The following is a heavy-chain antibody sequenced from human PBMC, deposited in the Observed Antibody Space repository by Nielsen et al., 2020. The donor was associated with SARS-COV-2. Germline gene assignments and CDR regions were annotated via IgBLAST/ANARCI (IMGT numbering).Heavy chain of an antibody. CDR2: IDHSGTT. CDR1: GCSFTGYF. V-gene: IGHV4-34*01. Sequence: SETLSLTCEVSGCSFTGYFRSWIRQPPGGGLEWIGAIDHSGTTYYNPSLKSRVSISVDTSKNQFSMHLTSVTAADTAVYYCTRGLGYYDPRVYFQHWGQGTLVTVSS. J-gene: IGHJ1*01. D-gene: IGHD3-22*01. CDR3: TRGLGYYDPRVYFQH.